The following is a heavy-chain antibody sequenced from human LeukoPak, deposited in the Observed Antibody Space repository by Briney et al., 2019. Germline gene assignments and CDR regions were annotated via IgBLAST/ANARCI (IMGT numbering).Heavy chain of an antibody. CDR1: GGSISSYY. CDR3: ARSRYCSSTSCYRGMDV. Sequence: SETLSLTCTVSGGSISSYYWSWIRQPPGKGLEWIGYIYYSGSTNYNPSLKSRVTISVDTSKNQFSLKLTSVTAADTAVYYCARSRYCSSTSCYRGMDVWGKGITVTVSS. CDR2: IYYSGST. V-gene: IGHV4-59*01. D-gene: IGHD2-2*02. J-gene: IGHJ6*03.